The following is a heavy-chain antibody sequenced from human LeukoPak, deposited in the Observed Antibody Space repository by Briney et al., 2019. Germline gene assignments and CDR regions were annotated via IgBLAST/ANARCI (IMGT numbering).Heavy chain of an antibody. Sequence: PSETLSLTCTVSGGSISSYYWSWIRQPAGRGPEWIGRIYSSGRTDYNPSLNSRVTMSVGTSKNQFSLILKSLTAADTAIYYCARGPTILDYRGQGSLVTVSS. CDR3: ARGPTILDY. J-gene: IGHJ4*02. D-gene: IGHD1-26*01. CDR2: IYSSGRT. CDR1: GGSISSYY. V-gene: IGHV4-4*07.